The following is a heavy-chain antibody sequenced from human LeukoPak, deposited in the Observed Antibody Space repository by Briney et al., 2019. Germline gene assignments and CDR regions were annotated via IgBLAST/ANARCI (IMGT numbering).Heavy chain of an antibody. CDR2: INHSGST. CDR1: GASISGSGYY. Sequence: SETLSLTCTVSGASISGSGYYWTWIRQPPGKGLEWIGEINHSGSTNYNPSLKSRVTISVDTSRKQFFLRLSSVTAADTAMYYCARARREYGRSFDYWGQGTLVTVSS. J-gene: IGHJ4*02. D-gene: IGHD2/OR15-2a*01. CDR3: ARARREYGRSFDY. V-gene: IGHV4-34*01.